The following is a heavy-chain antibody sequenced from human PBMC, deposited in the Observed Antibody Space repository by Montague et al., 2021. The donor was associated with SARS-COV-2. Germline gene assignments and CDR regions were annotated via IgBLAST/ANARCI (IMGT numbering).Heavy chain of an antibody. J-gene: IGHJ4*02. V-gene: IGHV4-59*08. CDR3: ARGGRRDIVLVPSALDY. D-gene: IGHD2-2*01. CDR1: GGSINAYY. CDR2: LYYSGGA. Sequence: SETLSLTCTVAGGSINAYYWTWNRQPPGKGLDWIGVLYYSGGANYNPSLKRRATMSLDTSKNQFSLRLSSVTAADTAVYYCARGGRRDIVLVPSALDYWGRGIPVTVSS.